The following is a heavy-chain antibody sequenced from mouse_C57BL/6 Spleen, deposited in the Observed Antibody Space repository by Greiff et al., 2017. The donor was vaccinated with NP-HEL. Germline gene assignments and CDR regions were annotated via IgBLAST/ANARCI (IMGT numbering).Heavy chain of an antibody. J-gene: IGHJ3*01. D-gene: IGHD1-1*01. CDR3: ARPLYGSSPGWFAY. V-gene: IGHV1-39*01. CDR1: GYSFTDYN. CDR2: INPNYGTT. Sequence: EVQLQESGPELVKPGASVKISCKASGYSFTDYNMNWVKQSNGKSLEWIGVINPNYGTTSYNQKFKGKATLTVDQSSSTAYMQLNSLTSEDSAVYYCARPLYGSSPGWFAYWGQGTLVTVSA.